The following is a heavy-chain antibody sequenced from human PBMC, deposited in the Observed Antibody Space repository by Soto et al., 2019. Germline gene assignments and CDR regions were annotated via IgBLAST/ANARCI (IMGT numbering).Heavy chain of an antibody. D-gene: IGHD3-22*01. Sequence: PSETLSLTCTVSGGSISSSSYYWGWIRQPPGKGLEWIGSIYYSGSTYYNPSLKSRVTISVGTSKNQFSLKLSSVTAADTAVYYCASEEGYYYDSSGYCWFDPWGQGTLVTVSS. J-gene: IGHJ5*02. CDR1: GGSISSSSYY. V-gene: IGHV4-39*01. CDR2: IYYSGST. CDR3: ASEEGYYYDSSGYCWFDP.